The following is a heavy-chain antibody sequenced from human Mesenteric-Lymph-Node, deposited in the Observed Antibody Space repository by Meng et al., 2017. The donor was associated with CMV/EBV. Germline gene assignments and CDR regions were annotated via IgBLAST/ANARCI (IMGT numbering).Heavy chain of an antibody. J-gene: IGHJ6*02. CDR2: IYSDGSRT. CDR3: AKGGYSDYGYYYYGMDV. Sequence: GESLKISCAASGFTFSDYWMHWVRQVPGKGLMWVSRIYSDGSRTDYADSVKGRFTISRDNAKNTLYLQMNSLRAEDTAVYYCAKGGYSDYGYYYYGMDVWGQGTTVTVSS. CDR1: GFTFSDYW. D-gene: IGHD4-11*01. V-gene: IGHV3-74*01.